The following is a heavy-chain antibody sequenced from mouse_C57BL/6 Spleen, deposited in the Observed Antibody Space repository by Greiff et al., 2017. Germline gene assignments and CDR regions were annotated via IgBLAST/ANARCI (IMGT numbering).Heavy chain of an antibody. CDR1: GYTFTSYW. D-gene: IGHD1-1*01. CDR3: TTVVATDGMDD. V-gene: IGHV1-7*01. Sequence: QVQLQQSGAELAKPGASVKLSCKASGYTFTSYWMHWVKQRPGQGLEWIGYINPSSGYTKYNQKFKDKATLTADKSSSTAYMQLSSRTYEDAAVDDCTTVVATDGMDDWGQGTSVTVSS. CDR2: INPSSGYT. J-gene: IGHJ4*01.